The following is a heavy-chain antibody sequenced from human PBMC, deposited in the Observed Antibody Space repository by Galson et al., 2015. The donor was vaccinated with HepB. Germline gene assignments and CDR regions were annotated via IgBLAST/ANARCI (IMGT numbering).Heavy chain of an antibody. J-gene: IGHJ4*02. CDR3: ARGKYYPDY. D-gene: IGHD1-26*01. V-gene: IGHV1-2*06. Sequence: SVKVSCKASGYTFTGYYMHWVRQAPGQGLEWMGRNNLNSGGTNYAQKFQGRVTMTRDTSVSTAYMEVSSLKSDDTAIYYCARGKYYPDYWGQGTLVTVSS. CDR2: NNLNSGGT. CDR1: GYTFTGYY.